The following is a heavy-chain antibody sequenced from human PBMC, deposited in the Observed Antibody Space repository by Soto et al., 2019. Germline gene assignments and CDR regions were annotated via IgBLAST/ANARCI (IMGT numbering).Heavy chain of an antibody. J-gene: IGHJ3*02. D-gene: IGHD1-26*01. CDR1: GFTFSSYA. Sequence: EVQLLESGGGLVQPGGSLRLSCAASGFTFSSYAMSWVRQAPGKGLEWVSAISGSGGSTYYADSVKGRFTISRDNSKNTLYLQMNSLRAEDTAVYYCAKDRGGSYWDPVDAFDIWGQGTMVTVSS. CDR2: ISGSGGST. CDR3: AKDRGGSYWDPVDAFDI. V-gene: IGHV3-23*01.